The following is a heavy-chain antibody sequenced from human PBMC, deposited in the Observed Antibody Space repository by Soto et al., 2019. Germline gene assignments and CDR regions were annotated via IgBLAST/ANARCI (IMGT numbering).Heavy chain of an antibody. CDR3: ARVDDI. V-gene: IGHV4-34*01. CDR2: INHRGST. Sequence: QVQLQQWGAGLLKPSETLSLTCAVYVGSFSGYYWSWIRQPPGKGLEWIGEINHRGSTKYNPALKSRLTMSVDTSKNQFSLKLSSVTAADTAVYYCARVDDIWGQGTMVTVSS. CDR1: VGSFSGYY. J-gene: IGHJ3*02.